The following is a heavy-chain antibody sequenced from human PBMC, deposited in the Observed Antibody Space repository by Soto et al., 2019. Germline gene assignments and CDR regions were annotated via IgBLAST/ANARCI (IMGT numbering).Heavy chain of an antibody. CDR1: GFTFDDYA. J-gene: IGHJ6*02. V-gene: IGHV3-9*01. CDR2: ISWNSGSI. D-gene: IGHD5-12*01. CDR3: AKDIVATSDIYYYGMDV. Sequence: EVQLVESGGGLVQPGRSLRLSCAASGFTFDDYAMHWVRQAPGKGLEWVSGISWNSGSIGYADFVKGRFTISRDNAKNSLYLQMNSLRAEDTALYYCAKDIVATSDIYYYGMDVWGQGTTVTVSS.